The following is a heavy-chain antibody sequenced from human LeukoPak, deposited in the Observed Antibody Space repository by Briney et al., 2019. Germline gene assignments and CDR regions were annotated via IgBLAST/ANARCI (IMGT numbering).Heavy chain of an antibody. CDR3: AREAGQDVYSGSGTYYTSYYYYGTDV. Sequence: GGSLRLSCAASGSTFSSYAMSWVRQAPGKGLEWVSAISGSGGSTYYADSVKGRFTISRDNSKNTLYLQMNSLRAEDTAVYYCAREAGQDVYSGSGTYYTSYYYYGTDVWGQGTTVTVSS. V-gene: IGHV3-23*01. CDR1: GSTFSSYA. CDR2: ISGSGGST. J-gene: IGHJ6*02. D-gene: IGHD3-10*01.